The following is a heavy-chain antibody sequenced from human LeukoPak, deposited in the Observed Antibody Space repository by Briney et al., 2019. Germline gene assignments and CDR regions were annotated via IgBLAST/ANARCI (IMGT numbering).Heavy chain of an antibody. D-gene: IGHD3-22*01. CDR1: GFTFSSYE. Sequence: GGSLRLSCAASGFTFSSYEMNWVRQAPGKGLEWISYISNSGSTIYYADSVKGRFTIFRDNAKNSLYLQMNSLRAEDTAVYYCTRETYYDRSGPDYFDYWGQGTLVTVSS. J-gene: IGHJ4*02. V-gene: IGHV3-48*03. CDR2: ISNSGSTI. CDR3: TRETYYDRSGPDYFDY.